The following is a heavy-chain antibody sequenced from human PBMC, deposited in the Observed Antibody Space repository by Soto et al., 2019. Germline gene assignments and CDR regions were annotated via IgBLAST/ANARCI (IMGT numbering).Heavy chain of an antibody. J-gene: IGHJ4*02. V-gene: IGHV3-7*04. CDR2: INQGGSEI. Sequence: EVQLVESGGGLVQPGGSLRLSCAASGFTFGSYWMSWVRQAPGKGLEGVANINQGGSEIYYVDSVKGRFTISRDNAKNSLYLQMNNLRAEDTAVYYCAMDTSLSIFWGQGTLVTVPS. CDR3: AMDTSLSIF. D-gene: IGHD4-4*01. CDR1: GFTFGSYW.